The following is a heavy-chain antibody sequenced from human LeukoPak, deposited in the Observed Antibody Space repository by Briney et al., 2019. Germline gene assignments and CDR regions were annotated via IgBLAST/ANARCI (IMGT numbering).Heavy chain of an antibody. V-gene: IGHV4-39*01. Sequence: PSETLSLTCTVSGGSISSSSYYWGWIRQPPGEGLEWIGGIYYTGSTYNNPSLNSRVTISVDTAKTQFSLKLSSVTAADTAVYYCARRSGSYPRYFDYWGQGTLVTVSS. CDR2: IYYTGST. CDR3: ARRSGSYPRYFDY. J-gene: IGHJ4*02. CDR1: GGSISSSSYY. D-gene: IGHD1-26*01.